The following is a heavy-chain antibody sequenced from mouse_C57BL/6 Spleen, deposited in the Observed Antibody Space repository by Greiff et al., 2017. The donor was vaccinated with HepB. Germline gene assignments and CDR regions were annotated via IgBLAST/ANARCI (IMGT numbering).Heavy chain of an antibody. CDR2: ISDGGSYT. Sequence: EVKLVESGGGLVKPGGSLKLSCAASGFTFSSYAMSWVRQTPEKRLEWVATISDGGSYTYYPDNVKGRFTISRDNAKNNLYLQMSHLKSEDTAMYYCARDQDYVIGFAYWGQGTLVTVSA. J-gene: IGHJ3*01. CDR3: ARDQDYVIGFAY. V-gene: IGHV5-4*01. CDR1: GFTFSSYA. D-gene: IGHD2-4*01.